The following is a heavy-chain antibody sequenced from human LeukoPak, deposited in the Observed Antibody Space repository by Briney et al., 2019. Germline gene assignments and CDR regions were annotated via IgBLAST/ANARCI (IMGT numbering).Heavy chain of an antibody. CDR2: ISSSSSYI. Sequence: GGSLRLSCAASGFTFSSYSMNWVRQAPGKGLEWVSSISSSSSYIYYADSVKGRFTISRDNAKNSLYLQMNSLRAEDTAVYYCARELIGVVPAATNGYWGQGTLVTVSS. CDR1: GFTFSSYS. CDR3: ARELIGVVPAATNGY. D-gene: IGHD2-2*01. V-gene: IGHV3-21*01. J-gene: IGHJ4*02.